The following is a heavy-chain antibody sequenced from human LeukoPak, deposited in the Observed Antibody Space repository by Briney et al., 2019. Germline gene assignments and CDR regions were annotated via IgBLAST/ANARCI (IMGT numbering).Heavy chain of an antibody. CDR1: GFTFNSYS. V-gene: IGHV3-23*01. CDR2: LSGSGGST. D-gene: IGHD6-19*01. CDR3: AKYGSGWTLYFYYYMDV. Sequence: GGSLGLSCAASGFTFNSYSMGWVRQAPGKGLEWVSALSGSGGSTYYADSVKGRFTISRDNSKNTLYLQMNNLRAEDTALYYCAKYGSGWTLYFYYYMDVWGKGTTVTVSS. J-gene: IGHJ6*03.